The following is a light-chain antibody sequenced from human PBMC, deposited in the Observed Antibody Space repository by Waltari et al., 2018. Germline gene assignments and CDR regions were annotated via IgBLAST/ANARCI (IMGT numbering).Light chain of an antibody. CDR2: AAS. Sequence: DIQMTQSPPSLSASVGDTVTMTCRASQSVSNYLTWFQQKPGEAPKLLIHAASSLGFGVPSRFSGSGSWTDFTLTIAGLQREDVGTYYCQQTYTVPRSFGQGTKVE. J-gene: IGKJ2*01. V-gene: IGKV1-39*01. CDR1: QSVSNY. CDR3: QQTYTVPRS.